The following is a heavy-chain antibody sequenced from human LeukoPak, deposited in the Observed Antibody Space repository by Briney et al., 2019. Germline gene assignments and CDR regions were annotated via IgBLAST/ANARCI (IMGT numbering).Heavy chain of an antibody. D-gene: IGHD3-10*01. V-gene: IGHV4-59*01. CDR3: ARDRRSGFFDI. J-gene: IGHJ3*02. Sequence: SETLSLTCTVSGGSISSYYWSWIRQPPGKGLEWIGYIYYSGSTNYNPSLKSRVTISVDTSKNQFSLKLSSVTAADTAVYYCARDRRSGFFDIWGRGTMVTVSS. CDR1: GGSISSYY. CDR2: IYYSGST.